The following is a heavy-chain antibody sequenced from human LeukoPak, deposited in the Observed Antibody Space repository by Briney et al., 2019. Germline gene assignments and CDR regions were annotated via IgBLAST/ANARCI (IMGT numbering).Heavy chain of an antibody. J-gene: IGHJ4*02. V-gene: IGHV3-30*02. CDR1: GFTFSSYG. CDR3: ATFQIVAVPAAEDFDY. CDR2: IRYDESNK. Sequence: GGSLRLSCAASGFTFSSYGMHWVRQAPGKGLEWVAFIRYDESNKYYADSVKGRFTTSRDNSKNTLYLQMDSLRAEDTAVYYCATFQIVAVPAAEDFDYWGQGTLVTVSS. D-gene: IGHD2-2*01.